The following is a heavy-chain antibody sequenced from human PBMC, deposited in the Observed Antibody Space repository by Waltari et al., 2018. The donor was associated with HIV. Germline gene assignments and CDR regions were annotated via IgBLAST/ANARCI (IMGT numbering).Heavy chain of an antibody. CDR2: ISGSGGST. D-gene: IGHD2-21*01. Sequence: EVQLLESGGGLVQPGGSLRLPCAASGFTFSSLPMGWVRQAPGKGLEWVSAISGSGGSTYYADSVKGRFTISRDNSKNTLYLQMNSLRAEDTAVYYCAKGCGSGYYYYGMDVWGQGTTVTVSS. CDR1: GFTFSSLP. CDR3: AKGCGSGYYYYGMDV. J-gene: IGHJ6*02. V-gene: IGHV3-23*01.